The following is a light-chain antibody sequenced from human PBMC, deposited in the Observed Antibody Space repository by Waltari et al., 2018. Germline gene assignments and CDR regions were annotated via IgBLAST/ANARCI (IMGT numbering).Light chain of an antibody. V-gene: IGKV3-20*01. J-gene: IGKJ5*01. Sequence: EIVLTQSPGTQSLSPGERATLSCRASQSVSSSYLAWYQQQTGQDPRLPIYGASSRDTGIPDRCSCSGSGTEFTLTISRLEPEDFAVYYCQQYGSSPRITFGQGTRLEIK. CDR3: QQYGSSPRIT. CDR2: GAS. CDR1: QSVSSSY.